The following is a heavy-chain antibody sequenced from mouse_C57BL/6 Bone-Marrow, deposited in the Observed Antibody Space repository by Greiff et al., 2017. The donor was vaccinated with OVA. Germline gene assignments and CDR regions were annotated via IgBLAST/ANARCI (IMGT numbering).Heavy chain of an antibody. CDR2: ISDGGSYT. CDR3: ARDAGSRDYAMDY. J-gene: IGHJ4*01. D-gene: IGHD1-1*01. V-gene: IGHV5-4*01. Sequence: EVKVVESGGGLVKPGGSLKLSCAASGFTFSSYAMSWVRQTPEKRLEWVATISDGGSYTYYPDNVKGRFTISRDNAKNNLYLQMSHLKSEDTAMYYCARDAGSRDYAMDYWGQGTSVTVSS. CDR1: GFTFSSYA.